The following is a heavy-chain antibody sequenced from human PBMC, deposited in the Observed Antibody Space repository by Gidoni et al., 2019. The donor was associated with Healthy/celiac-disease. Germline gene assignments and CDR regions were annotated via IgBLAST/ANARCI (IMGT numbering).Heavy chain of an antibody. CDR3: ARDLTGLEGWFDP. D-gene: IGHD7-27*01. CDR2: IYTSGST. V-gene: IGHV4-61*02. Sequence: QVQLQESGPGLVKPSQTLSLTCPVSGGSISSGSYYWSWIRQPAGKGLEWIGRIYTSGSTNYNPSLKSRVTMSVDTSKNQFSLKLSSVTAADTAVYYCARDLTGLEGWFDPWGQGTLVTVSS. J-gene: IGHJ5*02. CDR1: GGSISSGSYY.